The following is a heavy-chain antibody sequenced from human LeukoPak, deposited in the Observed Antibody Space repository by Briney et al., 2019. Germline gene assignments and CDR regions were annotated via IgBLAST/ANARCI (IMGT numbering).Heavy chain of an antibody. D-gene: IGHD3-9*01. V-gene: IGHV3-23*01. CDR3: ARVLYFDWLDAY. Sequence: GGSLRLSCVASGFTFSNYAMSWVRQAPGKGLDWVSVISGSAHKIRYADSVKGRFTISRDNAKSSLFLQMNSLRAEDTAVYYCARVLYFDWLDAYWGQGTLVTVSS. CDR2: ISGSAHKI. J-gene: IGHJ4*02. CDR1: GFTFSNYA.